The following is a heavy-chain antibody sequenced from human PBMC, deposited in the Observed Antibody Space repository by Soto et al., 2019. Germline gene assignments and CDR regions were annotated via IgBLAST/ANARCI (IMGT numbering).Heavy chain of an antibody. CDR1: GFTFSGYA. CDR2: ISGSGGST. D-gene: IGHD6-13*01. Sequence: PGGSLRLSCAASGFTFSGYAMSWVRQAPGKGLEWVSAISGSGGSTYYADSVKGRFTISRDNSKNTLYLQMNSLRAEDTAVYYCAKVERGSSWQNYYHYYRMDVWGQGTTVTVSS. V-gene: IGHV3-23*01. J-gene: IGHJ6*02. CDR3: AKVERGSSWQNYYHYYRMDV.